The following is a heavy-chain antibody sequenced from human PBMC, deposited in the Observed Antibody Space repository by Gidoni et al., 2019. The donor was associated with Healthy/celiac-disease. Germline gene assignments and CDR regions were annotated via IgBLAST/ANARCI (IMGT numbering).Heavy chain of an antibody. V-gene: IGHV1-8*01. Sequence: QVQLVQSGAEVKKPGASVKVSCKASGYTFTSYDINWVRQATGPGLEWMGWMNPNSGNTGYAQKFQGRVTMTRNTSISTAYMELSSLRSEDTAVYYCARGRVLSIFGVRYYYGMDVWGQGTTVTVSS. J-gene: IGHJ6*02. D-gene: IGHD3-3*01. CDR2: MNPNSGNT. CDR1: GYTFTSYD. CDR3: ARGRVLSIFGVRYYYGMDV.